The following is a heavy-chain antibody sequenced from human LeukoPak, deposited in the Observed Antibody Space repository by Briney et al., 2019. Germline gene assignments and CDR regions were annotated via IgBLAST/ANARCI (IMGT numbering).Heavy chain of an antibody. CDR3: AREGIAAAGNFNWFDP. V-gene: IGHV1-2*02. CDR1: GYTFTGYH. CDR2: INPNSGGT. Sequence: ASVKVSCKASGYTFTGYHMHWVRQAPGQGLEWMGWINPNSGGTNYAQKFQGRVTMTRDTSISTAYMELSRLRSDDTAVYYCAREGIAAAGNFNWFDPWGQGTLVTISS. J-gene: IGHJ5*02. D-gene: IGHD6-13*01.